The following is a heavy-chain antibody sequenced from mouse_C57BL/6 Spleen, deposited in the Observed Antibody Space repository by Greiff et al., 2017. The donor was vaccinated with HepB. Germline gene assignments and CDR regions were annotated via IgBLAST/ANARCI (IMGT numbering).Heavy chain of an antibody. V-gene: IGHV1-76*01. D-gene: IGHD2-4*01. CDR3: ARGGYYEYDVAMDY. CDR2: IYPGSGNT. CDR1: GYTFTDYY. Sequence: VQLQQSGAELVRPGASVKLSCKASGYTFTDYYINWVKQRPGQGLEWIARIYPGSGNTYYNEKFKGKATLTAEKSSSTAYMQLSSLTSEDSAVYFWARGGYYEYDVAMDYWGQGTAVTVSS. J-gene: IGHJ4*01.